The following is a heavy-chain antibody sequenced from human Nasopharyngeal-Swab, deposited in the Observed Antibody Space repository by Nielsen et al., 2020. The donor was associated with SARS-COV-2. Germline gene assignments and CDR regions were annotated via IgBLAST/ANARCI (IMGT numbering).Heavy chain of an antibody. Sequence: SETLSLTCTVSGGSISSYYWSWIRQPPGKGLEWIGYIYYSGSTNYNPSPKSRVTISVDTSKNQFSLKLSSVTAADTAVYYCAREYQSTYYYDSSGPIYDAFDIWGQGTMVTVSS. CDR1: GGSISSYY. V-gene: IGHV4-59*01. CDR3: AREYQSTYYYDSSGPIYDAFDI. D-gene: IGHD3-22*01. CDR2: IYYSGST. J-gene: IGHJ3*02.